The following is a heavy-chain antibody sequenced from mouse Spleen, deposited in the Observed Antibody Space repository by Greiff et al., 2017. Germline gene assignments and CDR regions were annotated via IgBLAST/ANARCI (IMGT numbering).Heavy chain of an antibody. CDR2: ISCYNGAT. CDR3: ARKDYRYDGGAMDY. CDR1: GYSFTGYY. J-gene: IGHJ4*01. Sequence: LVKTGASVKISCKASGYSFTGYYMHWVKQSHGKSLEWIGYISCYNGATSYNQKFKGKATFTVDTSSSTAYMQFNSLTSEDSAVYYCARKDYRYDGGAMDYWGQGTSVTVSS. D-gene: IGHD2-14*01. V-gene: IGHV1S34*01.